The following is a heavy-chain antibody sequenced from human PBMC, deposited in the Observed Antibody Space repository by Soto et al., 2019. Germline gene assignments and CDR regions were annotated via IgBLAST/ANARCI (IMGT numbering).Heavy chain of an antibody. CDR3: ARDLGGWPDY. D-gene: IGHD2-15*01. J-gene: IGHJ4*02. CDR2: INAGNGNT. CDR1: GYTFTVYS. V-gene: IGHV1-3*01. Sequence: RASVKVSCKASGYTFTVYSMHWVRQAPGQRLEWMGWINAGNGNTKYSQKFQGRVTITRDTSASTAYMELSSLRSEDTAVYYCARDLGGWPDYWGQGTLVSVSS.